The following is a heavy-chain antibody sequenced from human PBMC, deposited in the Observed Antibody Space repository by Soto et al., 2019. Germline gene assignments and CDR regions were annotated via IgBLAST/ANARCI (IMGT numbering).Heavy chain of an antibody. Sequence: PSETLSLTCTVSGGSISSSSYYWGWIRRPPGKGLEWIGSIYYSGSTYYNPSLKSRVTISVDTSKNQFSLKLSSVTAADTAVYYCARVITMVRGVQNYYFDYWGQGTLVTVSS. CDR3: ARVITMVRGVQNYYFDY. CDR1: GGSISSSSYY. J-gene: IGHJ4*02. D-gene: IGHD3-10*01. CDR2: IYYSGST. V-gene: IGHV4-39*07.